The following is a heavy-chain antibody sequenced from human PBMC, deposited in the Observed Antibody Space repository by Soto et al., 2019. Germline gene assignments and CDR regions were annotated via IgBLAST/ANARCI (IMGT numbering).Heavy chain of an antibody. Sequence: PSETLSLTCTVSGGSISSYYWSWIRQPPGKGLEWIGYIYYSGSTNYNPSLKSRVTISVDTSKNQFSLKLSSVTAADTAVYYCASAVAGTHFAYWGQGTLVTVSS. D-gene: IGHD6-19*01. CDR3: ASAVAGTHFAY. J-gene: IGHJ4*02. CDR2: IYYSGST. V-gene: IGHV4-59*01. CDR1: GGSISSYY.